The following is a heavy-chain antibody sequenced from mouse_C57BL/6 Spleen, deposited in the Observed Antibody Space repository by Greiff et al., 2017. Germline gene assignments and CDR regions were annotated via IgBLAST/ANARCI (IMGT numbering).Heavy chain of an antibody. V-gene: IGHV1-81*01. J-gene: IGHJ4*01. CDR1: GYTFTSYV. CDR2: IYPRSGNT. Sequence: VQLQQSGAELARPGASVKLSCKASGYTFTSYVISWVKQRTGQGLEWIGEIYPRSGNTYYNEKFKGKATLTADKSSSTAYMELRSLTSEDSAVYFCARSRDYYAMDYWGQGTSVTVSS. CDR3: ARSRDYYAMDY.